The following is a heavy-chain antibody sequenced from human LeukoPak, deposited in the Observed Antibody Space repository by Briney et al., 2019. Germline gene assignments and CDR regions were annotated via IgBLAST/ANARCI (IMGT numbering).Heavy chain of an antibody. CDR2: INPNSGDT. CDR3: ARTVGYYGSGSYYVDY. J-gene: IGHJ4*02. CDR1: GYTFTGYY. Sequence: ASVKVSCKASGYTFTGYYMHWVRQAPGQGLEWMGWINPNSGDTKYAQKFQGRATMTRDTSMSTAYMELSRLTSDDTAVYYCARTVGYYGSGSYYVDYWGQGTLVTVSS. D-gene: IGHD3-10*01. V-gene: IGHV1-2*02.